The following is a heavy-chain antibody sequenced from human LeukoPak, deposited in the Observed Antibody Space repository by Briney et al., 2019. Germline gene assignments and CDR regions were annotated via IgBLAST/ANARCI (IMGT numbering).Heavy chain of an antibody. CDR2: IYYSGST. D-gene: IGHD3-3*01. CDR1: GVSFRGYY. Sequence: AETLSLTCAVYGVSFRGYYWSWIRQPPGKGLEWVGSIYYSGSTYYNPSLKSRVTISVDTSKNQFSLKLRSVTAADTAVYYCARDLYDFWSGYYTPNYMDVWGKGTTVTVSS. J-gene: IGHJ6*03. V-gene: IGHV4-34*01. CDR3: ARDLYDFWSGYYTPNYMDV.